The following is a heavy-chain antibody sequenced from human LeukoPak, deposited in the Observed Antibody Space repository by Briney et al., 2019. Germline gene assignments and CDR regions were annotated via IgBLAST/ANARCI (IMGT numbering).Heavy chain of an antibody. Sequence: KPGGSLRLSCAASGFTFDSYGINWVRQAPGKGLEWISSISSSSTYIYYADSVKGRFTISRDNAKNSLYLQMNSLRAEDTAVYYCARAYCSSTRCSYYFDSWGQGTLVTVSS. J-gene: IGHJ4*02. CDR2: ISSSSTYI. V-gene: IGHV3-21*01. D-gene: IGHD2-2*01. CDR1: GFTFDSYG. CDR3: ARAYCSSTRCSYYFDS.